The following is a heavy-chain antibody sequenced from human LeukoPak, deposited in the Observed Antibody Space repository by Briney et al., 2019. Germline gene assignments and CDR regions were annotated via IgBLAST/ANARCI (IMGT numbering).Heavy chain of an antibody. D-gene: IGHD3-22*01. CDR3: AKPAYDGSGYYPIDY. J-gene: IGHJ4*02. CDR2: IKQDGGEK. Sequence: GGSLRLSCAASGFTFSSYWMSWVRQAPGKGLEWVANIKQDGGEKYYVESVKGRFTISRDNVKNSLYLQMNSLRVEDTAVYYCAKPAYDGSGYYPIDYWGQGTLVTVSS. V-gene: IGHV3-7*03. CDR1: GFTFSSYW.